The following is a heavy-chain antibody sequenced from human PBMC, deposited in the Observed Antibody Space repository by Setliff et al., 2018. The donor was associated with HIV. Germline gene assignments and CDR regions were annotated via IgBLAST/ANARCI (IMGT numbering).Heavy chain of an antibody. CDR1: GDSMSSGSYF. D-gene: IGHD1-1*01. V-gene: IGHV4-39*02. CDR3: AREGRGDPAVATTRIDY. Sequence: SETLSLTCSVSGDSMSSGSYFWGWIRQTPGKGLEWIGNIYYTGFAYYNPSLKSRVTISLDTSKTHFYLNLTSVTDADTAVYFCAREGRGDPAVATTRIDYWGQGKLGTVSS. J-gene: IGHJ4*02. CDR2: IYYTGFA.